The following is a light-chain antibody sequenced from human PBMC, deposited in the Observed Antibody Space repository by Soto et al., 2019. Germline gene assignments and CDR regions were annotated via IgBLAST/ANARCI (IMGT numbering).Light chain of an antibody. Sequence: EIVMTQSPATLSVSPGERATLSCRASQSVSSNLAGYQQKPGQAPRLLLYGASTRATAIPARFSGSGSGTEFTLTISSLQSEDFAVYYCQQYNNWPPWTFGQGTKVEIK. CDR1: QSVSSN. CDR2: GAS. J-gene: IGKJ1*01. CDR3: QQYNNWPPWT. V-gene: IGKV3-15*01.